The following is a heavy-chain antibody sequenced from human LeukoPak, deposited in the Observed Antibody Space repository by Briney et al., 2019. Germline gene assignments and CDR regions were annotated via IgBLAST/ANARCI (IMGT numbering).Heavy chain of an antibody. CDR2: IYYSGST. D-gene: IGHD1-26*01. CDR1: GGSISSSSYY. V-gene: IGHV4-39*07. CDR3: ARGDGAPGPYYYYMDV. J-gene: IGHJ6*03. Sequence: SETLSLTCTVSGGSISSSSYYWGWIRQPPGKGLEWIGSIYYSGSTYYNPSLKSRVTISVDTSKNQFSLKLSSVTAADTAVYYCARGDGAPGPYYYYMDVWGKGTTAIVSS.